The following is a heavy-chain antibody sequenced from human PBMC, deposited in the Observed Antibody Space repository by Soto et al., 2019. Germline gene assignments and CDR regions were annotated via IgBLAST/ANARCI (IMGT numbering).Heavy chain of an antibody. D-gene: IGHD3-10*01. CDR2: ISAYNDNT. V-gene: IGHV1-18*01. CDR1: GYTFSSYA. J-gene: IGHJ4*02. Sequence: ASVKVSWKPSGYTFSSYAISWVRQAPGQGLEWMGWISAYNDNTNYVQKLQGRVTMTTDTSTSTAYMELRSLRSDDTAVYYCARDESYYGSGSYPPSPFAYWGQGTLVTVSS. CDR3: ARDESYYGSGSYPPSPFAY.